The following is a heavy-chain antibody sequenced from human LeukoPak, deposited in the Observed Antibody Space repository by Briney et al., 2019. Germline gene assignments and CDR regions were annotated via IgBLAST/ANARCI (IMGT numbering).Heavy chain of an antibody. Sequence: ASVKVSCKASGYTFTGYYMHWVGQAPGQGLEGMGWINPNSGGTIYAQKFQGRVTMTRDTSISTAYMELSRLRSDDTAVYYCARGEGYYYYYMDVWGKGTTVTVSS. D-gene: IGHD3-16*01. CDR1: GYTFTGYY. CDR3: ARGEGYYYYYMDV. CDR2: INPNSGGT. J-gene: IGHJ6*03. V-gene: IGHV1-2*02.